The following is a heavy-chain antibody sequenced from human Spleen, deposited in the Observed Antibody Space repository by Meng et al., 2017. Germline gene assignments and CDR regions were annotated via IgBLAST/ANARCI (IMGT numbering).Heavy chain of an antibody. Sequence: EVQRLESGGGLVQPGGSLRLSCAASGFTFNSFAMSWVRQTPGKGLEWVSAITGGGGVTYYADSVKGRFTISRDNSKNTLYLQMNSLRAEDTAVYYCGKRISGWYYMDYWGRGTLVTVSS. D-gene: IGHD6-19*01. CDR2: ITGGGGVT. CDR1: GFTFNSFA. V-gene: IGHV3-23*01. J-gene: IGHJ4*02. CDR3: GKRISGWYYMDY.